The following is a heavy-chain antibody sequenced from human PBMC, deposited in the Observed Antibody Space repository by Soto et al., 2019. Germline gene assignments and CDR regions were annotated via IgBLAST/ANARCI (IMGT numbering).Heavy chain of an antibody. CDR3: MTTTRDRPFDY. V-gene: IGHV3-7*03. CDR1: GFSFSSYW. Sequence: EVQLVESGGDLVQPGGSLRLSCEASGFSFSSYWMTWVRQAPGKRLEYVAIIRQDGSEKKYVDSVMGRCTISRDNAKTSSYLQMNSLRVEDTAVYYCMTTTRDRPFDYWGQGTLVNVSS. D-gene: IGHD1-1*01. J-gene: IGHJ4*02. CDR2: IRQDGSEK.